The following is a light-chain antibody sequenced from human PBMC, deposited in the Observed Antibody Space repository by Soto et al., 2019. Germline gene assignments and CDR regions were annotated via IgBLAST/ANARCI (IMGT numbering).Light chain of an antibody. Sequence: QSVLTQPASVSGSPGQSITISCTGTSSDVGGYNYVSWYQQHPGKAPKLMIYEVSDRPSGVSNRFSGSKSGNTASLTISGLQAEDEADYYCSSYRSRSRVVFGGGTKLTVL. J-gene: IGLJ2*01. V-gene: IGLV2-14*01. CDR1: SSDVGGYNY. CDR2: EVS. CDR3: SSYRSRSRVV.